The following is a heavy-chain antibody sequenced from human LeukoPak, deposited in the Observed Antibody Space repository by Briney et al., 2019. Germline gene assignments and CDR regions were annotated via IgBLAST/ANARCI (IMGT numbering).Heavy chain of an antibody. V-gene: IGHV4-59*01. J-gene: IGHJ6*02. CDR1: GGSISSYY. CDR3: ARGSQGVWFRESYYYYGMDV. CDR2: IYYSGIT. D-gene: IGHD3-10*01. Sequence: SETLSLTCTVSGGSISSYYWSWIRQPPGKGLEWIGYIYYSGITNYNPSLKSRVTISVDTSKNQFSLKLSSGTAADTAVDYCARGSQGVWFRESYYYYGMDVWGQGTTVTVSS.